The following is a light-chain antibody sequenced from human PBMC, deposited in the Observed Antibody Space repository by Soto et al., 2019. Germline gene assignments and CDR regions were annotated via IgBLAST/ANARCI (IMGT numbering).Light chain of an antibody. V-gene: IGLV2-14*01. CDR2: EVS. CDR1: SGDVGVYKF. J-gene: IGLJ1*01. CDR3: GSYTGTIYV. Sequence: QSALTQPASVSGSPGQSITISCTGTSGDVGVYKFVSWYQQHPGKAPKLIIYEVSNRPSGVSSRFSGSMSGNTASLTISGLQAEDEADYYCGSYTGTIYVFRTGTKVTVL.